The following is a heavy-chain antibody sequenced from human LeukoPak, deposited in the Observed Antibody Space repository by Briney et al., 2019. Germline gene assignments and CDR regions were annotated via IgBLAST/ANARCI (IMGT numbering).Heavy chain of an antibody. CDR2: ISSGSSYI. V-gene: IGHV3-21*01. J-gene: IGHJ4*02. CDR1: GFTFSSYT. D-gene: IGHD2-2*01. Sequence: GGSLRLSCAASGFTFSSYTMDWVRQAPGKGLEWVSSISSGSSYIYYADSVKGRFTISRDNAKNSLYLQMNSLRAEDTAVYYCATWCSSSSCYFRDVDYWGQGTLVTVSS. CDR3: ATWCSSSSCYFRDVDY.